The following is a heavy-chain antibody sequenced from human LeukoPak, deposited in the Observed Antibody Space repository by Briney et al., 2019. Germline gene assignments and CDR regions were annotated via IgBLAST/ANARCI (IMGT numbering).Heavy chain of an antibody. Sequence: SVKVSCKASGGTFSSYAISWVRQAPGQGLEWMGRIIPILGIANYAQKFQGRVTMTTDTSTSTAYMELRSLRSDDTAVYYCARDRDSSGWYNYYYYGMDVWGQGTTVTVSS. CDR3: ARDRDSSGWYNYYYYGMDV. J-gene: IGHJ6*02. CDR2: IIPILGIA. V-gene: IGHV1-69*04. D-gene: IGHD6-19*01. CDR1: GGTFSSYA.